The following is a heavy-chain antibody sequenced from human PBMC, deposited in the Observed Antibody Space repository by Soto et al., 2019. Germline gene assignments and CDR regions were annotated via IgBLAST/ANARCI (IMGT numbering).Heavy chain of an antibody. Sequence: GGSLRLSCAASGFTFSSYAMSWVRQAPGKGLEWVSAISGSGGSTYYADSVKGRFTISRDDSKNTLYLQMNSLRAEDTAVYYCAQVRYFGLRDYGMDVWGQGTTVTVSS. CDR3: AQVRYFGLRDYGMDV. V-gene: IGHV3-23*01. J-gene: IGHJ6*02. CDR2: ISGSGGST. D-gene: IGHD3-16*01. CDR1: GFTFSSYA.